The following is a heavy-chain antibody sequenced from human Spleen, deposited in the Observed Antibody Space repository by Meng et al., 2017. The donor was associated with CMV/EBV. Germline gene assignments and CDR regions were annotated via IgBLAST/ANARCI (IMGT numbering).Heavy chain of an antibody. CDR1: GGTVSSKE. J-gene: IGHJ4*02. Sequence: SCKASGGTVSSKEISWVRQAPGQGLGWMGGIVPLFETPNYAQKFQGRVTVITDESTRTAYMEVSSLRADDTAVYYGARVRSGYYFDYWGQGTLVTVSS. V-gene: IGHV1-69*05. CDR3: ARVRSGYYFDY. D-gene: IGHD5-12*01. CDR2: IVPLFETP.